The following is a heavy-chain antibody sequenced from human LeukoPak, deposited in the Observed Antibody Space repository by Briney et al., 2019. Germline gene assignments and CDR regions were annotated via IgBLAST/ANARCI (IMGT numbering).Heavy chain of an antibody. CDR1: GLTFGSKA. V-gene: IGHV3-23*01. D-gene: IGHD3-16*01. CDR3: ARRRPTSRNY. CDR2: ISGSGGST. Sequence: PGGSLRLSGPASGLTFGSKAMGGVGQPPGRGREWVSAISGSGGSTYYADSVKGRFTISRDNSKNTLYLQMNSLRAEDTAVYYCARRRPTSRNYWGQGTLVTVSS. J-gene: IGHJ4*02.